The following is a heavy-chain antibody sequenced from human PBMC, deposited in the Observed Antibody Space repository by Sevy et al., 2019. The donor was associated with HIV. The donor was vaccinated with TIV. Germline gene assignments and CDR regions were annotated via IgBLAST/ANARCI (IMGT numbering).Heavy chain of an antibody. Sequence: ASVKVSCKASGYTFTSYGISWVRQAPGQGLEWMGWISAYNGNTNYAQKLQGRVTMTTDTSTSTAYMELRSLRSDDTAVYYCAGTYYYGSGSSNWFDPWGQGTLVTVSS. CDR3: AGTYYYGSGSSNWFDP. J-gene: IGHJ5*02. V-gene: IGHV1-18*01. CDR2: ISAYNGNT. D-gene: IGHD3-10*01. CDR1: GYTFTSYG.